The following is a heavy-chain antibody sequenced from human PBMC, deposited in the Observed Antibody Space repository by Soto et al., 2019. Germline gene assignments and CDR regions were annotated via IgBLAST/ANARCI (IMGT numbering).Heavy chain of an antibody. D-gene: IGHD3-22*01. V-gene: IGHV3-15*01. CDR3: TTFYSDNEDY. J-gene: IGHJ4*02. Sequence: EVRLVESRGGLVKPGGSLRLSCTASGFTFNDAWMTWIRQAPGKGLEWVGRIKSHTDGGTTDYAAPVKGRFIISRDDLKSTFYLQMNSPNTDGTAVYYCTTFYSDNEDYWGQGTLVTVSS. CDR1: GFTFNDAW. CDR2: IKSHTDGGTT.